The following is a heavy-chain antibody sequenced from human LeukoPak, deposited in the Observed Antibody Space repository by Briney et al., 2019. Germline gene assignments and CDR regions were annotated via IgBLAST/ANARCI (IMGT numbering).Heavy chain of an antibody. V-gene: IGHV3-7*01. CDR1: GLTFINSW. J-gene: IGHJ4*02. CDR2: ISPDGVVT. D-gene: IGHD4-17*01. Sequence: GGSLRLSCAATGLTFINSWMAWIRQAPGKGLEWVAGISPDGVVTYYIDSVKGRFTISRDNAENSLSLQMSSLRVEDTAVYYCVRDPHYGAIDYWGQGTLVTVSS. CDR3: VRDPHYGAIDY.